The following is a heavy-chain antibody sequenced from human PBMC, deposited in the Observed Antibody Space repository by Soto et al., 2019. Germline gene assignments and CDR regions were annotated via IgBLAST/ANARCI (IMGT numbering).Heavy chain of an antibody. V-gene: IGHV1-8*01. CDR1: GYTFTSYD. CDR2: MHPNSGNT. CDR3: SREITDYGMDV. Sequence: QVQLVQSGAEVKKPGPSVKVSCKASGYTFTSYDINWVRQATGQGLEWMGWMHPNSGNTAYAQKFQGRVTMTSNTSISTAYMELSSLRSEDTAVYYCSREITDYGMDVWGQGTTVTVSS. J-gene: IGHJ6*02. D-gene: IGHD1-20*01.